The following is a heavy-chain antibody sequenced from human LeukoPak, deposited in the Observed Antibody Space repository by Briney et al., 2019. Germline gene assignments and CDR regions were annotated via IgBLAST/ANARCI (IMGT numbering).Heavy chain of an antibody. CDR2: ISGSGGST. CDR1: GFTFSSYA. CDR3: AKDRQPYYDSSGGLDY. Sequence: GGSLRLSCAASGFTFSSYAMSWVRQAPGNGLEWVSAISGSGGSTYYADSVRGRFTISRDESKNTLYLQMNSLRAEDTAVFYCAKDRQPYYDSSGGLDYWGQGTLVTVSS. V-gene: IGHV3-23*01. D-gene: IGHD3-22*01. J-gene: IGHJ4*02.